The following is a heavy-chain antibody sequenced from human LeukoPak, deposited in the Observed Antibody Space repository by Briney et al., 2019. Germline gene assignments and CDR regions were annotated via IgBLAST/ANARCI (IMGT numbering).Heavy chain of an antibody. J-gene: IGHJ4*02. CDR1: NASIRRLF. V-gene: IGHV4-59*11. D-gene: IGHD3-9*01. Sequence: SQTLCPTCTVSNASIRRLFSTWVRHPPGKGLEWIGYSHYSGSSNHKRPLKRRVSTSLDTSKLQFSLLLTAVTAADTGMLYCARLRPLVNQHLYFPFDSWGQGTLVTVSS. CDR3: ARLRPLVNQHLYFPFDS. CDR2: SHYSGSS.